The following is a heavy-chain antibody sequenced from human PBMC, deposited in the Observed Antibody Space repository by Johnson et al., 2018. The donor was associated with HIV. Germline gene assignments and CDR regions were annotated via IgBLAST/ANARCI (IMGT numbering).Heavy chain of an antibody. Sequence: VQLVESGGGLVKPGGSLRLSCAASGFTFSSYAMHWVRQAPGKGLEYVSAISSNGGSTYYANSVKGRFTISRDNSKNTLYLQMNSLRAEDTAVYYCAREGGSSGPDAFDIWGQGTMVTVSS. V-gene: IGHV3-64*01. CDR2: ISSNGGST. D-gene: IGHD3-16*01. CDR1: GFTFSSYA. CDR3: AREGGSSGPDAFDI. J-gene: IGHJ3*02.